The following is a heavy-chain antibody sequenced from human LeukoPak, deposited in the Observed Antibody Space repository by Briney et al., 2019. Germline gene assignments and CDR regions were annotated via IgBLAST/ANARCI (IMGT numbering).Heavy chain of an antibody. CDR2: INPSGGST. V-gene: IGHV1-46*01. J-gene: IGHJ6*02. Sequence: ASVKVSCKASGYTFINYYMHRVGQAPGQRLEWMGIINPSGGSTTYAQKIQGRVTLTRDTSTSTVYMELSSLRSEDTSVYYCAREGYGSGRRLGMDVWGQGTTVTVSS. CDR3: AREGYGSGRRLGMDV. D-gene: IGHD3-10*01. CDR1: GYTFINYY.